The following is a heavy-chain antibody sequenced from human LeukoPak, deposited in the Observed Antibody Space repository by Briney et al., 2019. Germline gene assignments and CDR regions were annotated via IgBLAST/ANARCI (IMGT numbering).Heavy chain of an antibody. V-gene: IGHV1-24*01. J-gene: IGHJ4*02. D-gene: IGHD5-12*01. CDR2: FDPEDGET. Sequence: ASVKVSCKVSGYTLTELSMHWVRQAPGKGLEWMGGFDPEDGETIYAQKFQGRVTMTEDTSTDTAYMELSRLRSDDTAVYYCARAWLRLNPYFDYWGQGTLVTVSS. CDR3: ARAWLRLNPYFDY. CDR1: GYTLTELS.